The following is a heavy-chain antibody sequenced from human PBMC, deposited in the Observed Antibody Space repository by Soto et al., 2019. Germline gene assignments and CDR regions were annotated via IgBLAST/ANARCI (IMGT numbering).Heavy chain of an antibody. CDR2: IYYSGST. Sequence: SETLSLTCTVSGGSLSSSSYYWGWIRQPPGKGLEWIGSIYYSGSTYYNPSLKSRVTISVDTSKNQFSLKLSSVTAADTAVYYCARRGGAAAGTAFDYWGQGTLVTVSS. J-gene: IGHJ4*02. CDR3: ARRGGAAAGTAFDY. V-gene: IGHV4-39*01. D-gene: IGHD6-13*01. CDR1: GGSLSSSSYY.